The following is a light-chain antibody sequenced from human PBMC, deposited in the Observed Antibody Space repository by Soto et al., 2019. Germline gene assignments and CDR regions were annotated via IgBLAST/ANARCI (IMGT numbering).Light chain of an antibody. CDR2: TFS. V-gene: IGKV2-40*01. CDR1: RSLFESGDGNTY. J-gene: IGKJ2*01. Sequence: DIVMTQSPLSLPVTPGEPASISCRSSRSLFESGDGNTYLDWYVQKPGKTPQLLSQTFSYRASGVPDRISGSGSGTDFTLKISRVEAEDVGVYYCMQRLEFLYTFHRGTKLEIK. CDR3: MQRLEFLYT.